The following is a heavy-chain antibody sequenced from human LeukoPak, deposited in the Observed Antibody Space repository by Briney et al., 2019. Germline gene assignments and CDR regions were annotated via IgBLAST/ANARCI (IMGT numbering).Heavy chain of an antibody. D-gene: IGHD3/OR15-3a*01. CDR3: ARDPGFSGTQRGEY. V-gene: IGHV3-30*04. J-gene: IGHJ4*01. CDR2: ISYDGSNK. Sequence: GGSLRLSCAASGFTFSSYAMHWVRQAPGKGLEWVAVISYDGSNKYYTDSVKGRFTISRDNSKNTLYLQMNSLRSEDTAVYFCARDPGFSGTQRGEYWGHGTLVTVSS. CDR1: GFTFSSYA.